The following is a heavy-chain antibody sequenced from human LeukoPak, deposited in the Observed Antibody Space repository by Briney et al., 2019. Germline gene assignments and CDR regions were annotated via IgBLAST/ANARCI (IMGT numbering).Heavy chain of an antibody. CDR2: ISSSSSTI. J-gene: IGHJ6*03. CDR3: ARGVLRYFDPVRRDGSYYYMDV. V-gene: IGHV3-48*01. D-gene: IGHD3-9*01. CDR1: GFTFSSYS. Sequence: GGSLRLSCAASGFTFSSYSMNWVRQAPGKGLEWVSYISSSSSTIYYADSVKGRFTISRDNAKNSLYLQMNSLRAEDTAVYYCARGVLRYFDPVRRDGSYYYMDVWGKGTTVTISS.